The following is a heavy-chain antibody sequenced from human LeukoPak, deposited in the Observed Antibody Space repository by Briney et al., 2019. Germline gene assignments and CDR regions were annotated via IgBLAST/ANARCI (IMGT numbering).Heavy chain of an antibody. Sequence: GGSLRLSCAASGFTFSNYAMSWVRQTPGKGLEWVSTISSSGGSTLYADSMKGRFTISRDNSKNTLYLQMSSLRADDTAVYYCAKSLAATGIDYWGQGTLVTASS. CDR1: GFTFSNYA. CDR3: AKSLAATGIDY. J-gene: IGHJ4*02. CDR2: ISSSGGST. D-gene: IGHD6-13*01. V-gene: IGHV3-23*01.